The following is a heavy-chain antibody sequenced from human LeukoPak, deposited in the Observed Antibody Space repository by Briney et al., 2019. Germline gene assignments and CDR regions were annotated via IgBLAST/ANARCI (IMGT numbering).Heavy chain of an antibody. Sequence: SETLSLTCAVYGGSFSGYYWSWIRQPPGKGLEWIGEINHSGSTNYNPSLKSRVTISVDTSKNQFSLKLSSVTAADTAVYYCARDVSRRPYYYGMDVWGQGTTVTVSS. CDR3: ARDVSRRPYYYGMDV. J-gene: IGHJ6*02. CDR1: GGSFSGYY. D-gene: IGHD2/OR15-2a*01. CDR2: INHSGST. V-gene: IGHV4-34*01.